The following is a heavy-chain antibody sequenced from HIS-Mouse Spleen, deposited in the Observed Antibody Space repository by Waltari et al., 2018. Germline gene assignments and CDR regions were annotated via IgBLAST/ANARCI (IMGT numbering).Heavy chain of an antibody. Sequence: QLQLQESGPGLVKPSETLCPPWPVSGGPISRRLYYLPWIRQPPGKGLEWIGVIDYNRGTNYNPSLKSRVTISVDTTKTQFSLKLSSVTAADTAVYYCARKIPYSSSWYDWYFDLWGRGTLVTVSS. CDR3: ARKIPYSSSWYDWYFDL. J-gene: IGHJ2*01. CDR1: GGPISRRLYY. D-gene: IGHD6-13*01. CDR2: IDYNRGT. V-gene: IGHV4-39*07.